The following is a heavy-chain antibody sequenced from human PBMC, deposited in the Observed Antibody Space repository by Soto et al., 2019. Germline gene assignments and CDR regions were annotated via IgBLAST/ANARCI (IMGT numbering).Heavy chain of an antibody. CDR1: GGSFGSYA. J-gene: IGHJ6*02. CDR2: IIPIFGTA. V-gene: IGHV1-69*13. CDR3: ARDYDFWSGYSQKRNYYYYGMDV. D-gene: IGHD3-3*01. Sequence: SVKVSCKASGGSFGSYAISWVRQAPGQGLEWMGGIIPIFGTANYAQKFQGRVTITADESTSTAYMELSSLRSEDTAVYYCARDYDFWSGYSQKRNYYYYGMDVWGQGTTVTVSS.